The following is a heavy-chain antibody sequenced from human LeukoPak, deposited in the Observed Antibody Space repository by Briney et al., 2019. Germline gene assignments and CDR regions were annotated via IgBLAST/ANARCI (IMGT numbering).Heavy chain of an antibody. CDR2: IKPDGSDL. V-gene: IGHV3-7*01. CDR3: ARGGASVEF. Sequence: GGSLRLSCAVSGITLSNYGMSWVRQAPGKGLEWVANIKPDGSDLHYVDSVKGRFTISRDNAHNSLYLQMNSLRAEDTAVYYCARGGASVEFWGQGTLVTVSS. CDR1: GITLSNYG. D-gene: IGHD3-10*01. J-gene: IGHJ4*02.